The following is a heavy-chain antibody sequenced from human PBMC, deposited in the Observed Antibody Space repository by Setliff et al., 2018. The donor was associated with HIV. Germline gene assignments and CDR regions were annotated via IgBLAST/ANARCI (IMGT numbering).Heavy chain of an antibody. V-gene: IGHV4-34*01. J-gene: IGHJ6*02. CDR2: INQSENT. Sequence: SETLSLTCTVYGGSFSGYYWSWIRQPPGMGLEWIGEINQSENTNYNPSLKSRIIISLDTSKNHLSLKLRSVTAADTAVYYCAREDGSSWSYDRFYYYGLDVWGQGITVTVSS. CDR3: AREDGSSWSYDRFYYYGLDV. CDR1: GGSFSGYY. D-gene: IGHD6-19*01.